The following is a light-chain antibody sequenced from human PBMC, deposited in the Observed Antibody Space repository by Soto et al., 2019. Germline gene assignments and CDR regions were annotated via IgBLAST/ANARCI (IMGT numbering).Light chain of an antibody. V-gene: IGLV1-40*01. CDR2: GNT. Sequence: QPVLTQPPSVSGAPGQRVTISCTGNSSNIGAGFDVHWYQQLPGTAPKLLIYGNTNRPSGVPDRFSGSKSGTSASLAITGLKAEDEADYSCQSYASSRSGRGVFGGGTKLTVL. CDR1: SSNIGAGFD. J-gene: IGLJ2*01. CDR3: QSYASSRSGRGV.